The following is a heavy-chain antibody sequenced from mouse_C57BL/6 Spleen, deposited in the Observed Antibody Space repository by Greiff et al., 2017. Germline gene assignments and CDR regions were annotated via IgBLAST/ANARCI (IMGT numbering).Heavy chain of an antibody. CDR2: IYPGDGDT. V-gene: IGHV1-82*01. CDR3: ARWSFAY. Sequence: QVQLQQSGPELVKPGASVKISCKASGYAFSSPWMNWVKQRPGKGLEWIGRIYPGDGDTNYNGKFKGKATLTADKSSSTAYMQLSSLTSEDSAVYFCARWSFAYWGQGTLVTVSA. CDR1: GYAFSSPW. J-gene: IGHJ3*01.